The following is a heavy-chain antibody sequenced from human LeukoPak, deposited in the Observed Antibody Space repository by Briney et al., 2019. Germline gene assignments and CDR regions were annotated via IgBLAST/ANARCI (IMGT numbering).Heavy chain of an antibody. Sequence: GGSLRLSCATSGSTFSGFSMSWVRQSPTKGLEWVANIKQDGSERYYVDSVKGRFTISRDNAKNTLYLQMNSLRAEDTAMYYCARAIGLDFDFRGQGTLVTVSS. CDR2: IKQDGSER. J-gene: IGHJ4*02. CDR1: GSTFSGFS. CDR3: ARAIGLDFDF. D-gene: IGHD2/OR15-2a*01. V-gene: IGHV3-7*01.